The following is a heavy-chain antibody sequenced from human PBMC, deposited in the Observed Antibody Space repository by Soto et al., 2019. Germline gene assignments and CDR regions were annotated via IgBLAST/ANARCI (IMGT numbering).Heavy chain of an antibody. CDR2: IKSKTDGGTT. D-gene: IGHD6-13*01. J-gene: IGHJ5*02. V-gene: IGHV3-15*07. CDR1: GFTFSNAW. Sequence: GGSLRLSCAASGFTFSNAWMNWVRQAPGKGLEWVGRIKSKTDGGTTDYAAPVKGRFTISRDDSKNTLYLQMNSLKTEDTAVYYCTTLEPVHPRIYSSSWSPVIASNWFDPWGQGTLVTVSS. CDR3: TTLEPVHPRIYSSSWSPVIASNWFDP.